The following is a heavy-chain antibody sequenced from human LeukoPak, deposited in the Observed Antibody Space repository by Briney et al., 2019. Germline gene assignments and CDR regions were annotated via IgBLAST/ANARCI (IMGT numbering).Heavy chain of an antibody. CDR3: ARGVGCSSTSCYVWIDY. CDR2: IYYSGST. J-gene: IGHJ4*02. V-gene: IGHV4-59*01. Sequence: SETLSLTCTVSGGSISSYHWSWIRQPPGKGLEWIGYIYYSGSTNYNPSLKSRVTISVDTSKNQFSLKLSSVTAADTAVYYCARGVGCSSTSCYVWIDYWGQGTLVTVSS. CDR1: GGSISSYH. D-gene: IGHD2-2*01.